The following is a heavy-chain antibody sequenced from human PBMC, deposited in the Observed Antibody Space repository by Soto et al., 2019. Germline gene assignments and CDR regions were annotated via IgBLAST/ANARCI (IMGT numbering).Heavy chain of an antibody. Sequence: ESGPTLVNPTQTLTLTCTFSGFSLSTSGMCVSWIRQPPGKALEWLALIDWDDDKYYSTSLKTRLTISKDTSKNQVVLTMTNMDPVDTATYYCAREGLRVRGSPRWYYYYGMDVWGQGTTVTVSS. CDR1: GFSLSTSGMC. D-gene: IGHD3-10*01. J-gene: IGHJ6*02. CDR3: AREGLRVRGSPRWYYYYGMDV. CDR2: IDWDDDK. V-gene: IGHV2-70*01.